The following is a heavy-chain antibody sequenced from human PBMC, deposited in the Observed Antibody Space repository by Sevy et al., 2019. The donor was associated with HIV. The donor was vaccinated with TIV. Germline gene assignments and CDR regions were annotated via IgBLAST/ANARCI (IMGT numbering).Heavy chain of an antibody. CDR2: IYSGGST. V-gene: IGHV3-53*01. CDR3: ARDWAVAGTGAFDI. CDR1: GFTVSSNY. Sequence: GGFLRLSCAASGFTVSSNYMSWVRQAPGKGLEWVSVIYSGGSTYYADSVKGRFTISRDNSKNTLYLQMNSLRAEDTVVYYCARDWAVAGTGAFDIWGQGTMVTVSS. J-gene: IGHJ3*02. D-gene: IGHD6-19*01.